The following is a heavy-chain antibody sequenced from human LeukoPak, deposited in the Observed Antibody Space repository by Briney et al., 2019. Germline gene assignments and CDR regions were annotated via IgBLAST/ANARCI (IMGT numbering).Heavy chain of an antibody. CDR1: GGSIRSYY. D-gene: IGHD3-10*01. Sequence: ASETLSLTCTVSGGSIRSYYWSWIRQPAGKGLEWIGRIYGSGTITYNPSLKSRVSMSVDTSRNQFSLNLRYVTAADTAVYYCARDSGTTGEVKFDPWGQGALVTVSS. V-gene: IGHV4-4*07. CDR3: ARDSGTTGEVKFDP. CDR2: IYGSGTI. J-gene: IGHJ5*02.